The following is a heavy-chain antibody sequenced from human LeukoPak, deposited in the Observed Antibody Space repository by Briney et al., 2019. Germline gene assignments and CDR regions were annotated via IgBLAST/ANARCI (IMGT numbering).Heavy chain of an antibody. V-gene: IGHV3-49*04. D-gene: IGHD3-22*01. CDR3: TRDPSYYDSSGYSPGAFDI. CDR2: IRSKAYGGTT. CDR1: GFTFGDYA. Sequence: GGSLRLSCTASGFTFGDYAMNWVRQAPGKGLEWVGFIRSKAYGGTTEYAASVKGRFTISRDDSKSIAYLQMNSLKTEDTAVYYCTRDPSYYDSSGYSPGAFDIWGQGTMVTVSS. J-gene: IGHJ3*02.